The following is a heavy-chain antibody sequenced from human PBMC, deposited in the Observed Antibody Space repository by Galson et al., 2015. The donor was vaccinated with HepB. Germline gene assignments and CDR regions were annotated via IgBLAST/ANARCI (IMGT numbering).Heavy chain of an antibody. CDR1: GFTFSSYW. CDR2: INSDGSST. J-gene: IGHJ4*02. CDR3: ARGRGRIAAREFDY. V-gene: IGHV3-74*01. Sequence: SLRLSCAASGFTFSSYWMHWVRQAPGKGLVWVPRINSDGSSTSYADSVKGRFTISRDNAKNTLYLQMNSLRAEDTAVYYCARGRGRIAAREFDYWGQGTLVTVSS. D-gene: IGHD6-6*01.